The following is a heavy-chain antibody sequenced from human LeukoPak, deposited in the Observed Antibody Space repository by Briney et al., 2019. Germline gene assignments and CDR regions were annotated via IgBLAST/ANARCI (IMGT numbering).Heavy chain of an antibody. CDR2: ISGSGGST. CDR3: ARAGLRDYSSSWYTQAYDY. J-gene: IGHJ4*02. V-gene: IGHV3-23*01. Sequence: GGSLRLSCAASGFTFSSYAMSWVRQAPGKGLEWVSAISGSGGSTYYADSVKGRFTISRDNSKNSLYLQMSSLRAEDTAVYFCARAGLRDYSSSWYTQAYDYWGQGTLVTVSS. CDR1: GFTFSSYA. D-gene: IGHD6-13*01.